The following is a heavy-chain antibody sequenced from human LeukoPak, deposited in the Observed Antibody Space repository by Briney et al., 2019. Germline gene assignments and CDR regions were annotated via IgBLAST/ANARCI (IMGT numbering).Heavy chain of an antibody. D-gene: IGHD2-8*01. CDR1: GFSLSTSGVG. J-gene: IGHJ4*02. V-gene: IGHV2-5*02. CDR3: AHRNVLRDFDY. Sequence: SGPTLVNPTQTLTLTCTFSGFSLSTSGVGVGWIRQPPGKALEWLALIYWDDDRYYSPSLKSRLTITKDTSKNRVVLTMTNMDPVDTATYYCAHRNVLRDFDYWGQGTLVTVSS. CDR2: IYWDDDR.